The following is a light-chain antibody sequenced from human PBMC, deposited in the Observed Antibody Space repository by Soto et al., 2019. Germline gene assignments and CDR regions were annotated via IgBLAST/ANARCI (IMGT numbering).Light chain of an antibody. CDR3: QHYNSYSEA. Sequence: DIQMTQSPSTLSGSVGDRVTITCRASQTISSWLAWYQQKPGKAPKLLNYKASTLKSGVPSRFSGSESGTEFTLTISSLQPDDFATYYCQHYNSYSEAFGQGTKVDIK. CDR1: QTISSW. V-gene: IGKV1-5*03. J-gene: IGKJ1*01. CDR2: KAS.